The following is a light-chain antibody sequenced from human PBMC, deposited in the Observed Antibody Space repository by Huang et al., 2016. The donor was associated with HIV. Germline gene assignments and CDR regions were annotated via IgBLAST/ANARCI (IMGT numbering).Light chain of an antibody. J-gene: IGKJ5*01. V-gene: IGKV1-39*01. CDR2: SAS. CDR3: QQGYSALIT. CDR1: KNINTD. Sequence: DILLTQSPSSLSASVGDRVTITFRASKNINTDLNWYHQKPGKAPNLLIHSASTLQSGVPSRFSGSGSWTDFTLTVNSLQPEDSATYYCQQGYSALITFGQGTRL.